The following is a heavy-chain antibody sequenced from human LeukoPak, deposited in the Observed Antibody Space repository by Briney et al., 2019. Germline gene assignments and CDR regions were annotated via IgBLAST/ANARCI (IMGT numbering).Heavy chain of an antibody. Sequence: GGSLRLSCAASGFTFSSYSMIWVRQAPGKGLEWVSSISISSSYIFYADSVRGRFTISRDKAKNSLYLQMNSLRAEDTAVYYCARGMNWGSGAFEILGQGTMTVSS. CDR2: ISISSSYI. CDR1: GFTFSSYS. J-gene: IGHJ3*02. CDR3: ARGMNWGSGAFEI. V-gene: IGHV3-21*01. D-gene: IGHD7-27*01.